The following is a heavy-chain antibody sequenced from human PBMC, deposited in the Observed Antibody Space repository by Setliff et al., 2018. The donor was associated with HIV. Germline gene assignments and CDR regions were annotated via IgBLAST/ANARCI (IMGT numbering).Heavy chain of an antibody. CDR2: ISYDGSNK. CDR3: ARDVKGYIYGSTYWYFDL. Sequence: PGGSLRLSCAASGFPFTSFSINWVRQAPGKGLEWVAVISYDGSNKYYADSVKGRFTISRDNAKNTLFLQMNSLRAEDTAVYYCARDVKGYIYGSTYWYFDLWGRGTLVTVSS. D-gene: IGHD5-18*01. J-gene: IGHJ2*01. V-gene: IGHV3-30*12. CDR1: GFPFTSFS.